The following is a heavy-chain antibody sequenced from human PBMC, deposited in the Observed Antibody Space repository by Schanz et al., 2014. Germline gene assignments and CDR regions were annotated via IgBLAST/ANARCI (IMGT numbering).Heavy chain of an antibody. CDR3: ARPSDSSWYMDV. D-gene: IGHD2-21*02. V-gene: IGHV3-23*04. Sequence: AQLVESGGGVVQPGRSLRLSCVASGVTFSSYAMSWVRQASGKGLEWVSAISGSGASTYYADSVKGRFTISRDNSKNTLYLQVNSLRAGDTAVYYCARPSDSSWYMDVWGKGTTVTVSS. CDR1: GVTFSSYA. CDR2: ISGSGAST. J-gene: IGHJ6*03.